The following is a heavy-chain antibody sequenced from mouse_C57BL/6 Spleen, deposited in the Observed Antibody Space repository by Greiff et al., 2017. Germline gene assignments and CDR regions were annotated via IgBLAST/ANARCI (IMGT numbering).Heavy chain of an antibody. Sequence: VKLQQPGAELVKPGASVKMSCKASGYTFTSYWITWVKQRPGQGLEWIGDIYPGSGSTNYNEQFKSKATLTVDTSSSTAYMQLSSLTSEDSAVYYCALYGNYDWYFDVWGTGTTVTVSS. J-gene: IGHJ1*03. D-gene: IGHD2-1*01. CDR1: GYTFTSYW. CDR2: IYPGSGST. CDR3: ALYGNYDWYFDV. V-gene: IGHV1-55*01.